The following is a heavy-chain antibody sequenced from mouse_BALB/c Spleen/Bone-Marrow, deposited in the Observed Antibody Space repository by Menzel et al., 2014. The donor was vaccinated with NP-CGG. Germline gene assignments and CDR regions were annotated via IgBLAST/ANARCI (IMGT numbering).Heavy chain of an antibody. V-gene: IGHV1-82*01. Sequence: VKLVESGPELVKPGASVKISCKASGYAFSSSWMNWVRQRPGQGLEWIGRIFPGDGDIYYNGKFKGKATLTADKSSSTAYMQLSSLTSVDSAVYFCARSDGYRAMDYWGQGTSVTVSS. J-gene: IGHJ4*01. D-gene: IGHD2-3*01. CDR1: GYAFSSSW. CDR2: IFPGDGDI. CDR3: ARSDGYRAMDY.